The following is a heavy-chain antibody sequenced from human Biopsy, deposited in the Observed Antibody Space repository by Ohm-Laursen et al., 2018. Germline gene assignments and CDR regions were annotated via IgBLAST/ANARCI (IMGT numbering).Heavy chain of an antibody. V-gene: IGHV4-59*01. CDR3: ARDRGYYSDRTVPGYFDL. CDR2: IYYSGST. D-gene: IGHD3-22*01. CDR1: GDSISSYY. J-gene: IGHJ2*01. Sequence: SETLSLTCTVSGDSISSYYWSWIRQPPGKGLEWISYIYYSGSTNYNPSLRSRVTISVDRSKNQFSLELSSVTAADTAVYYCARDRGYYSDRTVPGYFDLWGRGTLVTVSS.